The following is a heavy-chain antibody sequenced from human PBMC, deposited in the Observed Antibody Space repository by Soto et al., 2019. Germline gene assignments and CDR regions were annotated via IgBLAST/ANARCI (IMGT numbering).Heavy chain of an antibody. V-gene: IGHV3-23*02. D-gene: IGHD3-3*01. CDR2: ISGTGVTT. CDR1: GFTFSNYA. J-gene: IGHJ3*02. Sequence: EMQLLESGGDLVQPGGSLRLSCAASGFTFSNYAMTWVRQAPGKGLEYVSAISGTGVTTYQGDSMKGRFTISRDNSKNTLYLQMDSLRAEDTAIYYCTKDRDDIGMVDAFEILGQGTMVTVSS. CDR3: TKDRDDIGMVDAFEI.